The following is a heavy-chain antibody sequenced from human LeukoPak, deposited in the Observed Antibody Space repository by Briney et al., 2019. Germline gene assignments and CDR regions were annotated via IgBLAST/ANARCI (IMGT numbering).Heavy chain of an antibody. CDR1: GYTFTGYY. J-gene: IGHJ6*03. V-gene: IGHV7-4-1*02. CDR3: ATGDYYYYMDV. Sequence: ASVKVSCKASGYTFTGYYIHWVRQAPGQGLEWMGWINTNTGNPTYAQGFTGRFVFSLDTSVSTAYLQISSLKAEDTAVYYCATGDYYYYMDVWGKGTTVTVSS. CDR2: INTNTGNP. D-gene: IGHD3-10*01.